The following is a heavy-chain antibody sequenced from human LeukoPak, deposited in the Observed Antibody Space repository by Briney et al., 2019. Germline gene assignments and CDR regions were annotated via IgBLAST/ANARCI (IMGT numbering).Heavy chain of an antibody. CDR1: GFTYNDYW. D-gene: IGHD3-3*02. V-gene: IGHV3-7*01. Sequence: PGGSLRLSCAASGFTYNDYWMTWVRQAPGKGLEWVAQIKQDGSDWNYVDSVKGRFTISRDNAKNSLYLQMTSLRAEDTAVYYCGRDNTFCLDYWGQGALVTVSS. J-gene: IGHJ4*02. CDR3: GRDNTFCLDY. CDR2: IKQDGSDW.